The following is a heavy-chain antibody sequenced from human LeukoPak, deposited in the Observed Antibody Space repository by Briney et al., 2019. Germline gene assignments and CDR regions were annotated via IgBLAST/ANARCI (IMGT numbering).Heavy chain of an antibody. J-gene: IGHJ4*02. CDR2: ISGSGGST. D-gene: IGHD3-22*01. Sequence: GGSLRLSCAASGFTISSYALSWVRQAPGKGLEWVSAISGSGGSTYYADSVKGRFTISRDNSKNTLYLQMNSLRAEDTAVYYCAKVPTYYYDSSPDYWGQGTLVTVSS. CDR3: AKVPTYYYDSSPDY. CDR1: GFTISSYA. V-gene: IGHV3-23*01.